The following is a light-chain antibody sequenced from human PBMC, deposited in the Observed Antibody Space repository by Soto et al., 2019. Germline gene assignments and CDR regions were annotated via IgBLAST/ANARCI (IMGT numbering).Light chain of an antibody. J-gene: IGKJ4*01. CDR3: QQRDDGLT. CDR2: HAS. Sequence: IVLTQSAATLFLSPGDRATLPCRASQSISCHLAWYQQRPGHVVRRRIYHASHRATGIPVRFSGSGSGTDFTLTINNLEPEDFAVDFCQQRDDGLTFGGGTKVDI. CDR1: QSISCH. V-gene: IGKV3-11*01.